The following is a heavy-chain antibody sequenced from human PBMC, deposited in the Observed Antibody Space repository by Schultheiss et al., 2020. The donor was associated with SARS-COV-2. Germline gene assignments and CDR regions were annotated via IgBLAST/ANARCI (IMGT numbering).Heavy chain of an antibody. D-gene: IGHD1-26*01. CDR1: GFTFSSYE. CDR2: ISSSGSTI. Sequence: GGSLRLSCAASGFTFSSYEMNWVRQVPGKGLEWVSYISSSGSTIYYADSVKGRFTISRDNAKNTLYLQMNSLRAEDTAVYYCAKEARYSGSYSNWGQGTLVTVSS. V-gene: IGHV3-48*03. CDR3: AKEARYSGSYSN. J-gene: IGHJ4*02.